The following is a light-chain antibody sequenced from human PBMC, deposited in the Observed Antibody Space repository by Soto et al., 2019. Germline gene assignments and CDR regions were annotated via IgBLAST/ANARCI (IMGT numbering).Light chain of an antibody. CDR3: SSYTGSTTLVI. Sequence: QSALTQPASVSGSSGQSITISCTGTSSDVGGYNYVSWYQQHPGKAPKLMIYDVSNRPSGVSNRFSGSRSGNTASLTISGLQAEDEAHYYCSSYTGSTTLVIFGGGTKLTVL. CDR1: SSDVGGYNY. V-gene: IGLV2-14*03. J-gene: IGLJ2*01. CDR2: DVS.